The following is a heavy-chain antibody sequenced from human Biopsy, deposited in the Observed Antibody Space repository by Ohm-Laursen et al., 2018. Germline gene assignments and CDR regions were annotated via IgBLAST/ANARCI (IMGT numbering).Heavy chain of an antibody. CDR2: FAPENGKT. CDR1: GYAVTEFS. J-gene: IGHJ4*02. V-gene: IGHV1-24*01. Sequence: SVKVSCKVSGYAVTEFSMHWVRQAPGKGLEWMGGFAPENGKTIYAQKFQGRVSMTEDTSTDTAYMELSSLRSEDTAVYYCAADINVWNVNYWGQGTQVTVSS. CDR3: AADINVWNVNY. D-gene: IGHD1-1*01.